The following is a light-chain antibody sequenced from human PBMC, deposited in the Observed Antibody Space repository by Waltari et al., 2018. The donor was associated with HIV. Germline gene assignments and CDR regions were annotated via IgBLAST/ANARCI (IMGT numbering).Light chain of an antibody. V-gene: IGLV3-1*01. CDR1: KLGDKY. CDR2: QDS. Sequence: SYELTQPPSVSVSPGQTASITCSGDKLGDKYACWYQQKPGQSPVLVIYQDSKRPSGFPERFSGSNSENTETLTISGTQAMDEADYYCQAWDSRRVFGGGTKLTVL. J-gene: IGLJ2*01. CDR3: QAWDSRRV.